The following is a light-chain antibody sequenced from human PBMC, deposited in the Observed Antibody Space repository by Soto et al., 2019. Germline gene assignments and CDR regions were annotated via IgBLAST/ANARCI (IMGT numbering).Light chain of an antibody. CDR2: WAS. CDR3: QQYYTTWT. V-gene: IGKV4-1*01. J-gene: IGKJ1*01. Sequence: DIVMTQSPDSLVVSLGERATINCKSSQSVLYSSNNKNYLAWYQQKPGQPPKLLIYWASTRESGVPDRFSGSGSGTDFTLTISSLQAEDVAVYYCQQYYTTWTFGQGTKVDIK. CDR1: QSVLYSSNNKNY.